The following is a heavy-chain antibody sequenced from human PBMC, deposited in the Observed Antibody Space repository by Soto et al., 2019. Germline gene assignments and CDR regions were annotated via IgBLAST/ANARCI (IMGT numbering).Heavy chain of an antibody. V-gene: IGHV3-23*01. CDR1: GFTFSSYA. Sequence: GGSLRLSCAASGFTFSSYAMSWVRQAPGKGLEWVSAISGSGGSTYYADSVKGRFTISRDNSKNTLYLQMNSLRAEDTAVYYCAKIXPNCSGGSCYSDNWFDPWGQGTLVTVSS. CDR2: ISGSGGST. J-gene: IGHJ5*02. D-gene: IGHD2-15*01. CDR3: AKIXPNCSGGSCYSDNWFDP.